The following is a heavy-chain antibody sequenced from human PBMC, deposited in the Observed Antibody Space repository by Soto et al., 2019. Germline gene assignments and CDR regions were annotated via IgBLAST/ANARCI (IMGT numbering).Heavy chain of an antibody. V-gene: IGHV3-15*01. J-gene: IGHJ6*02. CDR1: GFTFSNAW. CDR3: TTVAWFGEGYGMDV. CDR2: IKSKTDGGTT. Sequence: EVQLVESGGGLVKPGGSLRLSCAASGFTFSNAWMSWVRQAPGMGLEWVGRIKSKTDGGTTDYAAPVKGRFTISRDDSKNTLYLQMNSLKTEDTAVYYCTTVAWFGEGYGMDVWGQGTTVTVSS. D-gene: IGHD3-10*01.